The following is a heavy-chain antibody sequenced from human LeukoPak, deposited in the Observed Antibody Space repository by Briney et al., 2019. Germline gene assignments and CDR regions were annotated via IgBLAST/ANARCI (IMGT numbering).Heavy chain of an antibody. Sequence: ASVKVSCKASGYTFTSYGISWVRQAPGQGLEWMGWISAYNGNTNYAQKFQGRVTMTEDTSTDTAYMELSSLRSEDTAVYYCATPGDLSGIRKDAFDIWGQGTMVTVSS. CDR1: GYTFTSYG. CDR3: ATPGDLSGIRKDAFDI. D-gene: IGHD2-21*01. V-gene: IGHV1-18*01. CDR2: ISAYNGNT. J-gene: IGHJ3*02.